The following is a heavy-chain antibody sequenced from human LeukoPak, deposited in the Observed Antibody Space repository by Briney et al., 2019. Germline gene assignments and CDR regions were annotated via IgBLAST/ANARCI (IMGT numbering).Heavy chain of an antibody. J-gene: IGHJ4*02. CDR1: GGSFSGYY. D-gene: IGHD2-21*02. V-gene: IGHV4-34*12. CDR2: IIHSGST. Sequence: PSETLSLTCAVYGGSFSGYYWSWIRQPPGKGLEWIGEIIHSGSTNYNPSLKSRVTISVDTSKNQFSLKLSSVTAADTAVYYCAILRVTSRTFDYWGQGTLVTVSS. CDR3: AILRVTSRTFDY.